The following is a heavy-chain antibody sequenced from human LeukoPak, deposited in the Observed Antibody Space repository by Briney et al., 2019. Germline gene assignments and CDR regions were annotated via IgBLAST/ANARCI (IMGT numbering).Heavy chain of an antibody. Sequence: PSETLTLTCAVYGGSFSGYYWSWIRQPPGKGLEWIGEINHSGSTNYNPSLKSRVTISVDTSKNQFSLKLSSVTAADTAVYYCASGSSGYYYKADYWGQGTLVTVSS. D-gene: IGHD3-22*01. J-gene: IGHJ4*02. CDR2: INHSGST. CDR1: GGSFSGYY. V-gene: IGHV4-34*01. CDR3: ASGSSGYYYKADY.